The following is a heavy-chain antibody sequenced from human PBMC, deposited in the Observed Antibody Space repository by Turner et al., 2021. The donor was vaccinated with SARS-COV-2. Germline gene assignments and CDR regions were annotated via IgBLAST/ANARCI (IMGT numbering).Heavy chain of an antibody. CDR3: ARDYGDYPLGY. CDR1: GGTFSSYA. D-gene: IGHD4-17*01. V-gene: IGHV1-69*10. Sequence: QVQLVQSGAEVKKPGSSVKVSCKASGGTFSSYAISWVRQAPGQGLEWMGGIIPIIGIANYAQKFQGRVTITADKSTSTAYMGLSSLRSEDTAVYYWARDYGDYPLGYWGQGTLVTVSS. CDR2: IIPIIGIA. J-gene: IGHJ4*02.